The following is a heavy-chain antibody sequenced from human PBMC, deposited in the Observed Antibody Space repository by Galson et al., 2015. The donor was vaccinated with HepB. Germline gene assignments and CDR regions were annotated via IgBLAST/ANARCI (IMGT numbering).Heavy chain of an antibody. D-gene: IGHD3-3*01. CDR3: VRDQGDDFWSGNPPRDAFDI. V-gene: IGHV1-18*04. CDR1: GYTFSMFG. CDR2: SSAYNGNT. Sequence: QSGAEVKKPGVSVKVSCKASGYTFSMFGISWVRQAPGQGLEWMGWSSAYNGNTNYVQNLQGRVTMTTDTSTSTAYMELRSLRSDDTAVYYCVRDQGDDFWSGNPPRDAFDIWGQGTMVTVSS. J-gene: IGHJ3*02.